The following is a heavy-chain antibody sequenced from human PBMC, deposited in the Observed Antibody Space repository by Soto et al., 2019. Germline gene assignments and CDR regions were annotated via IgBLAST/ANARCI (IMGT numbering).Heavy chain of an antibody. CDR2: IIPIFGTA. J-gene: IGHJ6*02. CDR3: ARDGIGIAVAGTYNGMDV. V-gene: IGHV1-69*01. D-gene: IGHD6-19*01. CDR1: GGTFSNYA. Sequence: QVQLVQSGAEVKKPGSSVKVSCTASGGTFSNYAISWVRQAPGQGLEWMGGIIPIFGTANNPQKFQGRVTITADESTSTAYRELSRLRSEDTAVYYCARDGIGIAVAGTYNGMDVWGQGTKVTVSS.